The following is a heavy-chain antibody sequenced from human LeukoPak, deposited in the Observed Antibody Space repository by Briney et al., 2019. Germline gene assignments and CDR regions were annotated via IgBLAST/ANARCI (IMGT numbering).Heavy chain of an antibody. CDR1: GYTFTSYW. CDR2: VYPGDPDA. CDR3: ARKLMGAQANCFDF. V-gene: IGHV5-51*01. D-gene: IGHD1-26*01. Sequence: GESLKISCKGSGYTFTSYWIGWVRQMPGKGLEWMGIVYPGDPDARYTPSFQGQVTISADKSISTAYLQWSSLKASDSAMYYCARKLMGAQANCFDFWGPGTLVTVSS. J-gene: IGHJ4*02.